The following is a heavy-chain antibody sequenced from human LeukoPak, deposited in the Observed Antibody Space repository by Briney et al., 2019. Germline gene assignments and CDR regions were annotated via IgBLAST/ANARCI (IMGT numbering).Heavy chain of an antibody. CDR3: ARVRGILTGPFDI. V-gene: IGHV4-59*01. J-gene: IGHJ3*02. CDR1: GGSISSYY. Sequence: PSETLPLTCTVSGGSISSYYWSWIRQPPGKGLEWIGYIYYSGSTNYNPSLKSRVTISVDTSKNQFSLKLSSVTAADTAVYYCARVRGILTGPFDIWGQGTMVTVSS. CDR2: IYYSGST. D-gene: IGHD3-9*01.